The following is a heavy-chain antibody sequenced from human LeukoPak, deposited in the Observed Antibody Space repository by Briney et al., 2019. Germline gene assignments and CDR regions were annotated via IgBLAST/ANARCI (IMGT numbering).Heavy chain of an antibody. Sequence: ASVKVSCKASGYTLSSYYMHWVRQAPGQGLEWMGVINPSGGSTSYAQKFQGRVTMTRDMSTSTVYMELSSLRSEDTAVYYCARDRTSGWYKDYWGQGTLVTVSS. CDR2: INPSGGST. CDR3: ARDRTSGWYKDY. CDR1: GYTLSSYY. V-gene: IGHV1-46*01. J-gene: IGHJ4*02. D-gene: IGHD6-19*01.